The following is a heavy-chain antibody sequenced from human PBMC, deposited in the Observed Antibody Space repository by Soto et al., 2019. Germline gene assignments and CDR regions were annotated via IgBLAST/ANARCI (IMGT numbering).Heavy chain of an antibody. CDR2: IIPVIGVG. V-gene: IGHV1-69*02. CDR1: GNTLNTDT. CDR3: AMGRTGSNGYYWA. D-gene: IGHD3-22*01. Sequence: QVQLVQSGAEVKKPGSSVKVSCKPSGNTLNTDTITWLRQAPGQGLEWMGRIIPVIGVGTYAQKFQDGVTITADKSTTTVYMEVTSLTSEDTATYYCAMGRTGSNGYYWAWGQGTQVTVS. J-gene: IGHJ5*02.